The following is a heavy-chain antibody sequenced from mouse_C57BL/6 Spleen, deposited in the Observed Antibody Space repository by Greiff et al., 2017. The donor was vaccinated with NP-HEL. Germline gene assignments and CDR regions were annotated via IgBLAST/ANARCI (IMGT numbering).Heavy chain of an antibody. CDR1: GYTFTSYW. Sequence: QVQLQQPGAELVKPGASVKLSCKASGYTFTSYWMQWVKQRPGQGLEWIGEIDPSDSYTNYNQKFKGKATLTVDTSSSTAYMQLSSLTSEDSAVYYCARELGSYGGQGTTLTVSS. CDR2: IDPSDSYT. CDR3: ARELGSY. V-gene: IGHV1-50*01. D-gene: IGHD4-1*01. J-gene: IGHJ2*01.